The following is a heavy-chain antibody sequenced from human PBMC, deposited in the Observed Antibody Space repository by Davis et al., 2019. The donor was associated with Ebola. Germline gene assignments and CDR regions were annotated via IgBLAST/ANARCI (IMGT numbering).Heavy chain of an antibody. D-gene: IGHD3-10*01. CDR3: TRFSRGELENY. CDR1: GFTVSSNH. Sequence: GGSLRLSCTASGFTVSSNHMSWVRQAPGRGLEWVANIRQDGSDKQYVGSVAGRFTVSRDNAKNSLYLQMNSLRVEDTGVYYCTRFSRGELENYWGQGALVTVSS. V-gene: IGHV3-7*01. CDR2: IRQDGSDK. J-gene: IGHJ4*02.